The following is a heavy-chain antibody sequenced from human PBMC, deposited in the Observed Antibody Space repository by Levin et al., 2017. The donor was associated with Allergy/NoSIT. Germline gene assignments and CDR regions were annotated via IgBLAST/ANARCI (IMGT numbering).Heavy chain of an antibody. CDR1: GFTFSSYS. J-gene: IGHJ4*02. D-gene: IGHD3-22*01. CDR3: ARRGTYYYASSAYWYFDY. CDR2: ISSSSSYI. V-gene: IGHV3-21*01. Sequence: GGSLRLSCAASGFTFSSYSMNWVRQAPGKGLEWISFISSSSSYIYYADSVKGRFTISRDNAKNSLYLQMNSLRAEDTAVYYCARRGTYYYASSAYWYFDYWGQGTLVTVSS.